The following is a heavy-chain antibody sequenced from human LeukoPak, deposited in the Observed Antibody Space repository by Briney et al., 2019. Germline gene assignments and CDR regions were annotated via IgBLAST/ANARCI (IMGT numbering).Heavy chain of an antibody. Sequence: SETLSLTCTVSGGSISSYYWSWSRQPPGKGLDGSGYIFFSGMINYNPRLKSRVTISQDTSKYPLSLKLSSVTAADTAVYYCARGGGYDFWSGYGTYYFDSWGQGTLVTVSS. J-gene: IGHJ4*02. CDR3: ARGGGYDFWSGYGTYYFDS. CDR2: IFFSGMI. V-gene: IGHV4-59*01. D-gene: IGHD3-3*01. CDR1: GGSISSYY.